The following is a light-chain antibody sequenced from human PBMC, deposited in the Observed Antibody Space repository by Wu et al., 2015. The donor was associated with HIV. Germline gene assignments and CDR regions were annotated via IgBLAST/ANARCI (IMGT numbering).Light chain of an antibody. V-gene: IGKV3-20*01. J-gene: IGKJ1*01. Sequence: EIVLTQSPGTLSLSPGERATLSCRASQSVNSNFIAWYQHKPAQAPRLLIFDASRRAPGIADRFSGSGSGTDFTLTISGLEPEDFAVYYCQQYGTSPWAFGQGTKVEIK. CDR1: QSVNSNF. CDR3: QQYGTSPWA. CDR2: DAS.